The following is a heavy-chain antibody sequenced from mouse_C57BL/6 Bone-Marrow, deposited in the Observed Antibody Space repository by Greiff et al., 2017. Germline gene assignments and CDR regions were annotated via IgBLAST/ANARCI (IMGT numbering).Heavy chain of an antibody. D-gene: IGHD2-2*01. CDR3: ARSPIYYGYGWFAY. Sequence: EVQLQQSGPVLVKPGPSVKISCKASGFTFTDYYMHWVKQSHGTSLEWIGLVNPYNGGSSYNKKFKGKATLTVDLSSSTAYMELNSLTSEDDAVYYCARSPIYYGYGWFAYWGQGTLVTVSA. J-gene: IGHJ3*01. V-gene: IGHV1-36*01. CDR1: GFTFTDYY. CDR2: VNPYNGGS.